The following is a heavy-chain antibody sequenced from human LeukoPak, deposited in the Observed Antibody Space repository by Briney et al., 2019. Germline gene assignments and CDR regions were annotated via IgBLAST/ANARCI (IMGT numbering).Heavy chain of an antibody. V-gene: IGHV3-21*01. J-gene: IGHJ6*02. D-gene: IGHD5-12*01. CDR3: ARGGFDSGYDHNYYCYGMDV. Sequence: PGGSLRLSCAASGFTFSSYSMNWVRQAPGKGLEWVSSISSSSSYIYYAYSVKGRFTISRDNAKNSLYLQMNSLRAEDTAVYYCARGGFDSGYDHNYYCYGMDVWGQGTTVTVSS. CDR1: GFTFSSYS. CDR2: ISSSSSYI.